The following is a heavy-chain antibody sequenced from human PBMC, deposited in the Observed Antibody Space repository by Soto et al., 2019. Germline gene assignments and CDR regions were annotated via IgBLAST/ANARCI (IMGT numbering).Heavy chain of an antibody. D-gene: IGHD6-19*01. CDR1: GGSISSVGYY. V-gene: IGHV4-31*03. Sequence: QVQLQESGPGLVKLSQTLYLTCTVSGGSISSVGYYWSWLRQHPGKGLEWIGYIFDSGTTYYNPSLKSRVTISVDPSKSQFSLRLTSVTATDTAVYYCASQASGWYPDYWGQGTLVTVSS. J-gene: IGHJ4*02. CDR3: ASQASGWYPDY. CDR2: IFDSGTT.